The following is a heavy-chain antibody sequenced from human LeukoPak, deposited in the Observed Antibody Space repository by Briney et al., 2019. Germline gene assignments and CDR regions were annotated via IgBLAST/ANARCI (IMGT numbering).Heavy chain of an antibody. D-gene: IGHD2-2*01. J-gene: IGHJ5*02. CDR1: GYTFTSYD. CDR3: ARVVVPAAPADWFDP. Sequence: GASVTVSFMSSGYTFTSYDINWVRQATGQGLEWMGWMNPNSGNTGYAQKFQGRVTMTRNTSISTAYMELSSLRSEDTAVYYCARVVVPAAPADWFDPWGQGTLVTVSS. V-gene: IGHV1-8*01. CDR2: MNPNSGNT.